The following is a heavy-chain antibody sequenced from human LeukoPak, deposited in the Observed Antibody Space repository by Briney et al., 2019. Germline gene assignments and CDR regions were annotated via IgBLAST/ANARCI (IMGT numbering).Heavy chain of an antibody. Sequence: PGRSLRLSCVASGFTFRDYYMSWIRQAPEKGLEWISYISSNTTNTNYADSVKGRFTISRDNAKNSLFLQMNSLRPEDTAMYYCARGGTPMIIFYYYGMDVWGQGTTVTVSS. CDR1: GFTFRDYY. CDR2: ISSNTTNT. J-gene: IGHJ6*02. CDR3: ARGGTPMIIFYYYGMDV. V-gene: IGHV3-11*05. D-gene: IGHD5-18*01.